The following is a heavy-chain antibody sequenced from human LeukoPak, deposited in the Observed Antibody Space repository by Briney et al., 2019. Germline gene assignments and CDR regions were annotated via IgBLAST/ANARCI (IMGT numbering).Heavy chain of an antibody. Sequence: PGGSLRLSCAASGFTFSSYAMNWVRQAPGKGLEWVAIISYDGSNKYYADSVKGRFTISRDNSEKTLYLQMNRLRAEDTAVYYCAKSTRAVMAMMDVWGKGTTVTVSS. CDR1: GFTFSSYA. J-gene: IGHJ6*04. CDR2: ISYDGSNK. D-gene: IGHD3-16*01. CDR3: AKSTRAVMAMMDV. V-gene: IGHV3-30*04.